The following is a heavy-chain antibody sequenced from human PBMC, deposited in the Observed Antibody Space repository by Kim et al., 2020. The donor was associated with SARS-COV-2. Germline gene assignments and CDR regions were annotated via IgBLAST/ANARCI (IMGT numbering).Heavy chain of an antibody. J-gene: IGHJ6*02. CDR3: AREREIVVIPAFMDL. V-gene: IGHV1-69*13. Sequence: SVKVSCKASGGTFSNYVITWVRQAPGQGLEWMGGIIPIFGTANYAQKFQGRVTITAEESTSTVYMELTGLRAEDTAVYYCAREREIVVIPAFMDLWGQGTTVIVS. CDR2: IIPIFGTA. D-gene: IGHD2-2*01. CDR1: GGTFSNYV.